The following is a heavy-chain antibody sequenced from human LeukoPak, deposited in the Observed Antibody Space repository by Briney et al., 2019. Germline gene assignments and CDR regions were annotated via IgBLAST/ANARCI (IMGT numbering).Heavy chain of an antibody. D-gene: IGHD6-19*01. Sequence: GGSLRLSCAASGFTLSSYAMSWVRQGPGKGLEWVSAISVSGNTYHADSVKGRFTISRDNSKNTLYLQMNSLRAEDTAMYYCVKDRHYSSSIMGIWGQGTLVTVSS. CDR1: GFTLSSYA. CDR2: ISVSGNT. J-gene: IGHJ4*02. CDR3: VKDRHYSSSIMGI. V-gene: IGHV3-23*01.